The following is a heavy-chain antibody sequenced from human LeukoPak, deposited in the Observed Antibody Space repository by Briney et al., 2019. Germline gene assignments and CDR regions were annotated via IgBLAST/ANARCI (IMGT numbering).Heavy chain of an antibody. J-gene: IGHJ6*02. CDR3: AKSPGTYSYFYAMDV. D-gene: IGHD1-26*01. CDR2: VYTGGKT. CDR1: GFTVSGNY. Sequence: GGSLRLPCAPSGFTVSGNYMSWVRQAPGKGLEWVSVVYTGGKTYYADSVKGRFTISRDNSKNTLYLQMNSLRVEDTAVYYCAKSPGTYSYFYAMDVWGQGTTVTVSS. V-gene: IGHV3-66*01.